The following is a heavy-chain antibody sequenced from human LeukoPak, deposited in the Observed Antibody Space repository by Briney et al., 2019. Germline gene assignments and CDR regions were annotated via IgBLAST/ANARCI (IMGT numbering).Heavy chain of an antibody. Sequence: GASVKVSCKASGYTFTGYYMHWVRQAHGQGLEWMGWINPNSGGTNYAQKFQGRVTMTRDTSISTAYMELSRLRSDDTAVYYCAREIYYDSSGYGPDFDYWGQGTLVTVSS. D-gene: IGHD3-22*01. CDR3: AREIYYDSSGYGPDFDY. CDR1: GYTFTGYY. CDR2: INPNSGGT. V-gene: IGHV1-2*02. J-gene: IGHJ4*02.